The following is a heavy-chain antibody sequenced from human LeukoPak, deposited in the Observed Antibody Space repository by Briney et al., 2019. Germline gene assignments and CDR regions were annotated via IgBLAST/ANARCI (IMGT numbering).Heavy chain of an antibody. CDR2: IYYSGST. Sequence: SETLSLTCTVSGGSISSSSYYWGWIRQPPGKGLEWIGSIYYSGSTYYNPSLKSRVTISVDTSKNQFSLKLSSVTAADTAVYYCVANGWYSLEHWGQGTLVIVSS. D-gene: IGHD6-19*01. CDR1: GGSISSSSYY. J-gene: IGHJ1*01. V-gene: IGHV4-39*07. CDR3: VANGWYSLEH.